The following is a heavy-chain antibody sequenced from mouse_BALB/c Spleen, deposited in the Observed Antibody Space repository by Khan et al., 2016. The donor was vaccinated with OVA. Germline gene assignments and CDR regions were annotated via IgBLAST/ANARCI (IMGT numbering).Heavy chain of an antibody. J-gene: IGHJ3*01. Sequence: QVQLQQSGPGLVQPSQSLSITCTVSGFSLTTYGVHWVRQSPGKGLEWLGLIWSGGNPDYNAAFISRLSITKDNSKSQVFFKMNSLQADDTAMYYCARNSYMYDFTYWGQGTLVTVSA. CDR1: GFSLTTYG. CDR2: IWSGGNP. V-gene: IGHV2-2*01. D-gene: IGHD2-14*01. CDR3: ARNSYMYDFTY.